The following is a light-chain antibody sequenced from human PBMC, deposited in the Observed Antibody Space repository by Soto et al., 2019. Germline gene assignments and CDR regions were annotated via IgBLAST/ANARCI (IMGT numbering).Light chain of an antibody. CDR3: SSHAGSYNPFV. Sequence: QSALTQPPSASGSPGQSVTISCTGTSSDVGGYSFVSWYQQHPGKAPKVLIYDVNKRPSGVPDRFSGSKSGNTASLTVSGLQADDEADYYCSSHAGSYNPFVFGPGTKLT. J-gene: IGLJ1*01. CDR1: SSDVGGYSF. V-gene: IGLV2-8*01. CDR2: DVN.